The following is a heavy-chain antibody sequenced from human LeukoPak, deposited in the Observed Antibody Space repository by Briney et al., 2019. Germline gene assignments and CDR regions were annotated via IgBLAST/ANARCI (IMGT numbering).Heavy chain of an antibody. D-gene: IGHD2-8*02. J-gene: IGHJ4*02. CDR1: GFNFIAHG. CDR3: ARDRENPEGFCSGGTCSPPDY. CDR2: ITSNSDLL. V-gene: IGHV3-21*01. Sequence: GGSLRLSCVAYGFNFIAHGMNWVRQAPGKGLEWLSSITSNSDLLFYAISLKDRFTISRNNDKSTLYLQMKRLTVEDTAVYYCARDRENPEGFCSGGTCSPPDYWGQGTLVVVSS.